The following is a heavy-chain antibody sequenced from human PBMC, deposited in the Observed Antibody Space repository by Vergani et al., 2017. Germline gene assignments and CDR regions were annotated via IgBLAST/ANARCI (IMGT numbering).Heavy chain of an antibody. CDR1: GGTFSSYA. CDR2: IIPIFGTA. CDR3: ARSWCGGDCPRDYYGMDV. D-gene: IGHD2-21*02. J-gene: IGHJ6*02. V-gene: IGHV1-69*01. Sequence: QVQLVKSGAEVKKPGSSVKVSCKASGGTFSSYAISWVRQAPGQGLEWMGGIIPIFGTANYAQKFQGRVTITADESTSKAYMELSSLRSEDTAVYYCARSWCGGDCPRDYYGMDVWGQGTTVTVSS.